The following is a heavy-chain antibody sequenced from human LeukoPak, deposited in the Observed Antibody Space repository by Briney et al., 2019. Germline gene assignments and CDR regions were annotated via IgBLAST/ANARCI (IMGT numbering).Heavy chain of an antibody. V-gene: IGHV4-34*01. Sequence: SETLSLTCAVYGGSFSGYYWSWIRQPPWKGLEWIGEIKQSGSTNYNPSLKSRVTMSVDTSKNQFSLKLSSVTAADTAVYYCARSNYVWGSYRPRQSDAFDIWGQGTMVTVSS. J-gene: IGHJ3*02. CDR2: IKQSGST. CDR3: ARSNYVWGSYRPRQSDAFDI. D-gene: IGHD3-16*02. CDR1: GGSFSGYY.